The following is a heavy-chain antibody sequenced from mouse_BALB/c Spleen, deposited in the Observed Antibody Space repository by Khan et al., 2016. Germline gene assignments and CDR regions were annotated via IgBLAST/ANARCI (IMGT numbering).Heavy chain of an antibody. J-gene: IGHJ2*01. CDR2: ISFYNGAT. CDR1: GYSFTGYY. CDR3: ARGILGRGFDY. Sequence: LVKTGASVKISCKASGYSFTGYYIHWVKQSHGESLEWIGYISFYNGATSYNQKFKDKATFTVDTSSSTASMQFNSLTSEDSAVYYCARGILGRGFDYGGQGTTLTVSS. V-gene: IGHV1S34*01. D-gene: IGHD4-1*01.